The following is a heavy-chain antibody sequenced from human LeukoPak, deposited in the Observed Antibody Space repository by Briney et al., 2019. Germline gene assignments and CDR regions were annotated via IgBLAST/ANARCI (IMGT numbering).Heavy chain of an antibody. CDR3: AKESVGYSGSSD. D-gene: IGHD1-26*01. V-gene: IGHV1-18*01. CDR2: ISAYNGNT. Sequence: ASVKVSCKASGYTFTSYGISWVRQAPGQGLEWMGWISAYNGNTNYAQKLQGRVTMTTDTSTSTAYMELRSLRSDDTALYYCAKESVGYSGSSDWGQGTLVTVSS. J-gene: IGHJ4*02. CDR1: GYTFTSYG.